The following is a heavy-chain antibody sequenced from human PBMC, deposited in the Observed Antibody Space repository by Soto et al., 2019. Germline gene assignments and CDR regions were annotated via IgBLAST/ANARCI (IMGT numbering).Heavy chain of an antibody. J-gene: IGHJ6*02. CDR3: TRQNHGMDV. Sequence: GGSLRLSCAASGFTFSGSAMHWVRQASGKGLEWVGRIRSKANSYATAYAASVKGRFTISRDDSKNTAYLQMNSLKTEDTAVYYCTRQNHGMDVWGQGTTVTVSS. CDR1: GFTFSGSA. CDR2: IRSKANSYAT. V-gene: IGHV3-73*01.